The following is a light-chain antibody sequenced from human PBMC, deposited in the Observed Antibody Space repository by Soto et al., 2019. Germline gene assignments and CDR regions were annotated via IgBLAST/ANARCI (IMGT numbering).Light chain of an antibody. J-gene: IGKJ2*01. CDR2: GAS. V-gene: IGKV3-15*01. CDR3: QKYNNWPPYT. CDR1: QSVSSN. Sequence: EIVMTQSPAALSVSPGERATLSCRASQSVSSNLAGYQQKPGQAPRLLIYGASTRATGIPARFSGSGSGTEFTLTISRLQSEDFAIYYCQKYNNWPPYTFGQGTKVDIK.